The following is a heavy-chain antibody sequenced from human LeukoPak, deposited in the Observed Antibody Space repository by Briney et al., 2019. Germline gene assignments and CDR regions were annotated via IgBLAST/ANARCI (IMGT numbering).Heavy chain of an antibody. J-gene: IGHJ1*01. CDR1: GYTFTGYY. CDR2: INPNSGGT. Sequence: ASVKVSCKASGYTFTGYYMHWVRQAPGQGLEWMGWINPNSGGTNYAQKLQGRVTMTTDTSTSTAYMELRSLRSDDTAVYYCARAHSTSGSYSVYWGQGTLVTVSS. V-gene: IGHV1-2*02. D-gene: IGHD1-26*01. CDR3: ARAHSTSGSYSVY.